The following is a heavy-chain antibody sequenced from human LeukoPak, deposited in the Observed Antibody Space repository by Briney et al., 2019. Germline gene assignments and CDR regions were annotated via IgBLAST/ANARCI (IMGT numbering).Heavy chain of an antibody. Sequence: GGSLRLSCAASGFTFSDYYMSWLRQAPGKGLEWVSYISSSGSTIYYADSVKGRFTISRDNAKNSLYLRMNSLRAEDTAVYYCARAPHYYDSSNYYYYGMDVWGQGTTVTVSS. CDR1: GFTFSDYY. J-gene: IGHJ6*02. CDR2: ISSSGSTI. V-gene: IGHV3-11*01. D-gene: IGHD3-22*01. CDR3: ARAPHYYDSSNYYYYGMDV.